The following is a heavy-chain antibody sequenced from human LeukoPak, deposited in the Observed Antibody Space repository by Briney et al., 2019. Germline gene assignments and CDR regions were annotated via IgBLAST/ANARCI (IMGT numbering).Heavy chain of an antibody. J-gene: IGHJ6*03. D-gene: IGHD6-19*01. V-gene: IGHV3-7*01. CDR2: IKQDGSEK. CDR3: ARGTNYEIAVAGKSAKDYYYYMDV. Sequence: GGSLRLSCAASGFTFSSYWMSWVRQAPGKGLEWVANIKQDGSEKYYVDSVKGRFTISRDNAKNSLYLQMNSLRAEDTAVYYCARGTNYEIAVAGKSAKDYYYYMDVWGKGTTVTVSS. CDR1: GFTFSSYW.